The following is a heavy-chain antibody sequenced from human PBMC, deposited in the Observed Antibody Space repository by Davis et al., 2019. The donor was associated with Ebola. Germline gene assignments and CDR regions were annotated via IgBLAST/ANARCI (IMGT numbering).Heavy chain of an antibody. CDR2: ISADGSTT. CDR3: AKDVRGFNRPMDY. V-gene: IGHV3-43*02. Sequence: GGSLRLSCAASGFSFGDYAMHWVRQFPGKGLEWVSLISADGSTTFYADSVKGRFTISRDNSRNSLYLQVNSLRAEDTAVYYCAKDVRGFNRPMDYWGQGTLVTVSS. J-gene: IGHJ4*02. CDR1: GFSFGDYA. D-gene: IGHD2/OR15-2a*01.